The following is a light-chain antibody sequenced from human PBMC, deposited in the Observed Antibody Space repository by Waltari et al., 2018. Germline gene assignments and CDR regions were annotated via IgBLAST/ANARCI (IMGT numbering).Light chain of an antibody. CDR1: SSDIGTLNL. CDR2: DVS. Sequence: QSALTQPASVSGSPGQSLSISCTGTSSDIGTLNLVSWYLQYPGTAPKLLIYDVSQRPSGVSNRFSGSKSGNTASLTISGLQAEDEAIYYCCSYAGSRTWVFGGGAKLTVL. J-gene: IGLJ3*02. CDR3: CSYAGSRTWV. V-gene: IGLV2-23*02.